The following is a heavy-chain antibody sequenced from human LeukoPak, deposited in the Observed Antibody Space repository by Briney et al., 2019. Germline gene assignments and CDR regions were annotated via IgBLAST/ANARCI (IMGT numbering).Heavy chain of an antibody. V-gene: IGHV3-20*04. D-gene: IGHD1-1*01. CDR3: ARGDATGHFYYHGMDV. CDR2: INWNGGST. Sequence: GGSLRLSCTASGFTFDDYGMSWVRQAPGKGLEWVSGINWNGGSTGYADSVKGRFTISRDNAKNSLYLQMNSLRAEDTAVYYCARGDATGHFYYHGMDVWGQGTTVTVSS. CDR1: GFTFDDYG. J-gene: IGHJ6*02.